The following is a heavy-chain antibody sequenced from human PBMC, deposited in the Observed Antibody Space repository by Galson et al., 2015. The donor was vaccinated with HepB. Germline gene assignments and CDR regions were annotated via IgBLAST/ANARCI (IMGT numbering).Heavy chain of an antibody. CDR2: ISWKSGSI. CDR1: GFTFGDYA. D-gene: IGHD6-19*01. Sequence: SLRLSCAASGFTFGDYAMHWVRQAPGKGLEWVSGISWKSGSIGYADSVKGRFTISRDNAKNSLYLQMNSLRAEDTALYYCVKSDPYSSGWMRGGFDCWGQGTLVTVSS. V-gene: IGHV3-9*01. J-gene: IGHJ4*02. CDR3: VKSDPYSSGWMRGGFDC.